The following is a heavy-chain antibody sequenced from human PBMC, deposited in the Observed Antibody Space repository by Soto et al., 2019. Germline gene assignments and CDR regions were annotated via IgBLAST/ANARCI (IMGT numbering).Heavy chain of an antibody. Sequence: GGSLRLSCAASGFTFSSYSMNWVRQAPGKGLEWVSSISSSSSYIYYADSVKGRFTISRDSAKNSLYLQMNSLRAEDTAVYYCARDPPRDYYDSSGYYSWGQGTLVTVSS. J-gene: IGHJ5*02. CDR3: ARDPPRDYYDSSGYYS. D-gene: IGHD3-22*01. CDR2: ISSSSSYI. CDR1: GFTFSSYS. V-gene: IGHV3-21*01.